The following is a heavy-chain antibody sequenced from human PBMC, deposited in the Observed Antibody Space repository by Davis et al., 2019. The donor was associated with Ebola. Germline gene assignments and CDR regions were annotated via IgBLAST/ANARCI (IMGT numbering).Heavy chain of an antibody. CDR1: GFTFSGSA. J-gene: IGHJ6*02. Sequence: GGSLRLSCAASGFTFSGSAMHWVRQASGKGLEWVGRIRSKANSYATAYAASVKGRFTISRDDSKNTAYLQMNSLRAEDTAVYYCAKDWRGYSYGTPSSMDVWGQGTTVTVSS. CDR2: IRSKANSYAT. CDR3: AKDWRGYSYGTPSSMDV. V-gene: IGHV3-73*01. D-gene: IGHD5-18*01.